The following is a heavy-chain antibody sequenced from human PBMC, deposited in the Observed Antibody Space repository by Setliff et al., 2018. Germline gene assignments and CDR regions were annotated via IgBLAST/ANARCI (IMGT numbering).Heavy chain of an antibody. CDR1: GFTFSSYT. CDR3: AKDDQIRGHNLDY. Sequence: PGESLKISCAASGFTFSSYTMSWVRQAPGKGLEWVSAISGSGGNTYYADSVKGRLTISRDNSNNTLYLQMNSLRADDTATYYCAKDDQIRGHNLDYWGQGTLVTV. J-gene: IGHJ4*02. D-gene: IGHD3-10*01. V-gene: IGHV3-23*01. CDR2: ISGSGGNT.